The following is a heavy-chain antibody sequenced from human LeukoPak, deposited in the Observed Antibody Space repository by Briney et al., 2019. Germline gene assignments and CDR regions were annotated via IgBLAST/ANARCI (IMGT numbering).Heavy chain of an antibody. Sequence: GGSLRLSCAASGFTFSSYAMSWVRQAPGKGLEWVSAISGSGGSTYYADSVKGRFTISRDNSKNTLYPQMNSLRAEDTAVYYCAKSPSFGVVIMYYFDYWGQGTLVTVSS. J-gene: IGHJ4*02. CDR1: GFTFSSYA. CDR3: AKSPSFGVVIMYYFDY. CDR2: ISGSGGST. D-gene: IGHD3-3*01. V-gene: IGHV3-23*01.